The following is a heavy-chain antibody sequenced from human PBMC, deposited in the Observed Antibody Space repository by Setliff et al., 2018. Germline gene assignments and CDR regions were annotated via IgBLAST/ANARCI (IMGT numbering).Heavy chain of an antibody. CDR3: ARLGGLLVATMPFDY. CDR2: VDHSGST. Sequence: SETLSLTCTISGGFTSSFYWSWIRQAPGKGLEWIGYVDHSGSTNFSPSLKSRGTISVDTSKTQVSLTLTSVTAADTAVYYCARLGGLLVATMPFDYWGQGTLVTVSS. V-gene: IGHV4-59*08. J-gene: IGHJ4*02. D-gene: IGHD5-12*01. CDR1: GGFTSSFY.